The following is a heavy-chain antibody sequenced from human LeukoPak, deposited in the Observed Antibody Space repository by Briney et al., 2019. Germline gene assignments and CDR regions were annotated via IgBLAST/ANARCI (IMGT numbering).Heavy chain of an antibody. CDR3: ARGDIVVVPAAKGWFDP. Sequence: SETLSLTCTVSGGSIRSSSYYWGWIRQPPGKGLEWIVCIYYSGSTYYNPSLKSRVTISVDTSKNQFSLKLSSVTAADTAVYYCARGDIVVVPAAKGWFDPWGQGTLVTVSS. J-gene: IGHJ5*02. V-gene: IGHV4-39*07. CDR1: GGSIRSSSYY. CDR2: IYYSGST. D-gene: IGHD2-2*01.